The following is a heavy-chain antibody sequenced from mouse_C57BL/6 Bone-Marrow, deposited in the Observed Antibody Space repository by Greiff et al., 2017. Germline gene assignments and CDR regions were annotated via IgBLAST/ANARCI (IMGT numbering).Heavy chain of an antibody. Sequence: VQLQQSGAELVRPGPSVKVSCKASGYAFTNYLIEWVKQRPGQGLEWIGVINPGSGGTNYNEKFKGKATLTADKSSSTAYMELSSLTSEDSAVYCCARKRPGYSNFAMDCWGQGTSVTVSS. CDR3: ARKRPGYSNFAMDC. D-gene: IGHD2-5*01. CDR1: GYAFTNYL. V-gene: IGHV1-54*01. J-gene: IGHJ4*01. CDR2: INPGSGGT.